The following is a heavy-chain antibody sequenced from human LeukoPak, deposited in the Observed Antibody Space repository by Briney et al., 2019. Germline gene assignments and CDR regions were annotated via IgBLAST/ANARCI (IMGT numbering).Heavy chain of an antibody. CDR1: GFTFSSHW. J-gene: IGHJ4*02. CDR2: IKEDGHEK. Sequence: GXSLRLSCAGSGFTFSSHWMGWVRQAPGKGGEWLANIKEDGHEKYYVDSVQGRFTISRDNAKNSLFLQMDSLRAEDTAVYFCARHGYYVFDYWGQGTLVTVSS. CDR3: ARHGYYVFDY. D-gene: IGHD4-17*01. V-gene: IGHV3-7*01.